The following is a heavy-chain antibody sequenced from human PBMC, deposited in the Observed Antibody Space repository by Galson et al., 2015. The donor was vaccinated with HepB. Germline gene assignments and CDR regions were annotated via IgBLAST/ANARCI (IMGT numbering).Heavy chain of an antibody. D-gene: IGHD3-10*01. CDR1: EFTFSSYW. CDR3: ARRISLVRGIITKPDYYYGMDV. Sequence: SLRLSCAASEFTFSSYWMNWVRQAPGKGLEWVANINPDGSEKYYVASLKGRFPISRDNAKNSLYLQMDSLRAEDTAVYYCARRISLVRGIITKPDYYYGMDVWGQGTTATVAS. CDR2: INPDGSEK. J-gene: IGHJ6*02. V-gene: IGHV3-7*03.